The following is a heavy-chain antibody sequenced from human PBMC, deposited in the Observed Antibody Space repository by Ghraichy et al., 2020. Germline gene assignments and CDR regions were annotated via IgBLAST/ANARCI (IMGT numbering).Heavy chain of an antibody. V-gene: IGHV1-69*13. Sequence: SVKVSCKASRGTFRNFAISWVRQAPGQGLEWMGGINPIFDTTNYAQKFQGRVTITADESTSTAYMELSSLRSEDTAVYYCASNQYHSGSYYKVYYGMDVWGQGTAVTVSS. CDR2: INPIFDTT. CDR1: RGTFRNFA. CDR3: ASNQYHSGSYYKVYYGMDV. J-gene: IGHJ6*02. D-gene: IGHD3-10*01.